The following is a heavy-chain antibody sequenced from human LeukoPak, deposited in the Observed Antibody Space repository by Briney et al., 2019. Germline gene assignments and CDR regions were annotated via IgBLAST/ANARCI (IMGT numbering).Heavy chain of an antibody. J-gene: IGHJ4*02. D-gene: IGHD3-10*01. CDR1: GFTFSSYG. CDR2: ISNDGNNK. V-gene: IGHV3-30*18. Sequence: GGSLRLSCAASGFTFSSYGIHWVRQAPGKGLEWVAAISNDGNNKYYADSVKGRFTISRDNSKNTLYLQMNSLRAEDTAVYYCAKEIYFGSGSYPDYWGQGTLVTVSS. CDR3: AKEIYFGSGSYPDY.